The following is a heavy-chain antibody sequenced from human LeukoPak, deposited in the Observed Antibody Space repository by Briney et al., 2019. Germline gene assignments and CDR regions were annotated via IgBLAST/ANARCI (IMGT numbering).Heavy chain of an antibody. CDR2: IYTSGST. V-gene: IGHV4-61*02. CDR3: ARERITLDY. CDR1: GGSLSSGSYY. Sequence: SETLSLTCTVSGGSLSSGSYYWRWLRQPAGRGLEWIGRIYTSGSTNYNPSLKSRVTISVDTSKNQFSLKLSSVTAADTAVYYCARERITLDYWGQGTLVTASS. D-gene: IGHD3-10*01. J-gene: IGHJ4*02.